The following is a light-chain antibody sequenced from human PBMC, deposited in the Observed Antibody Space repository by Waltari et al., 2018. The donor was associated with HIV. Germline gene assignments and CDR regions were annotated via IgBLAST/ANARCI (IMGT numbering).Light chain of an antibody. V-gene: IGKV3-11*01. J-gene: IGKJ3*01. CDR3: QQRNKWPST. CDR2: DAS. Sequence: LLIYDASNRAIGIPARFSGSGSGTDFTLTISSLEPEDFALYYCQQRNKWPSTFGPGTKVDIK.